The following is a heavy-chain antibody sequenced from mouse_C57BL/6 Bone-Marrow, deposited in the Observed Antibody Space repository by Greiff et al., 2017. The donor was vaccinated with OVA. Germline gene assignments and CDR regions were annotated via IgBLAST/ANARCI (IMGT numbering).Heavy chain of an antibody. V-gene: IGHV1-62-2*01. Sequence: VMLVESGAELVKPGASVKLSCKASGYTFTEYTIHWVKQRSGQGLEWIGWFYPGSGSIKYNEKFKDKATLTADKSSSTVYMELSRLTSEDSAVYFCARHDPNWEPFAYWGQGTLVTVSA. J-gene: IGHJ3*01. CDR2: FYPGSGSI. D-gene: IGHD4-1*01. CDR3: ARHDPNWEPFAY. CDR1: GYTFTEYT.